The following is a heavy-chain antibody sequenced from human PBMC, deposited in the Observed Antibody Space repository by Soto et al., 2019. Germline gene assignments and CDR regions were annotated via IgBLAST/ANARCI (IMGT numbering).Heavy chain of an antibody. Sequence: ASVKVSCKASGYTFTSYAMHWVRQAPGQRLEWMGWINAGNGNTKYSQKFQRRVTITRDTSASTAYMELSSLRSEDTAVYYCARDPGYDFWSGYYLRSWFDPWGQGTLVTVSS. CDR1: GYTFTSYA. CDR3: ARDPGYDFWSGYYLRSWFDP. D-gene: IGHD3-3*01. J-gene: IGHJ5*02. V-gene: IGHV1-3*01. CDR2: INAGNGNT.